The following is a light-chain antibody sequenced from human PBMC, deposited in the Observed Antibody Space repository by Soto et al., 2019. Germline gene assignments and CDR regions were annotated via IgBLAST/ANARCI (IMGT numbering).Light chain of an antibody. CDR3: HQGHNWPLT. J-gene: IGKJ2*01. Sequence: EIVMTQSPATLSVSPGESATLSCRASQSISSELAWYQQKPGQPPRLLIYGASTRATGVPARFTGSGSGSDFTLTIRGLQSEDFAVYYCHQGHNWPLTFGQGTRLEI. CDR2: GAS. CDR1: QSISSE. V-gene: IGKV3-15*01.